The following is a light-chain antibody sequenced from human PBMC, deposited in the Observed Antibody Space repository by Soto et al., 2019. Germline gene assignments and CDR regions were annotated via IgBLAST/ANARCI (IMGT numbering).Light chain of an antibody. CDR1: SSDVGGYNY. CDR3: GSYAGTSNV. J-gene: IGLJ1*01. CDR2: EVN. Sequence: QSVLTQPPSASGSPGQSVAISCTGTSSDVGGYNYVSWYQQHPGKAPKLMIYEVNKRPSGVPDRFSGSKSGNTASLTVSGLQAEDEADYYCGSYAGTSNVFGTATKVTV. V-gene: IGLV2-8*01.